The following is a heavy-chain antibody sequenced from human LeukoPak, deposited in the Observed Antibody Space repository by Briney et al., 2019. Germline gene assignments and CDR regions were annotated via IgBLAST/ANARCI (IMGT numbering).Heavy chain of an antibody. D-gene: IGHD2-15*01. V-gene: IGHV3-48*03. J-gene: IGHJ1*01. CDR3: ASGAEGRVAYFGH. CDR2: VTSNGETT. CDR1: GFSFELYD. Sequence: PGGSLRLSCAASGFSFELYDMHWVRRAPGRGREWMSYVTSNGETTYYAESVRGRFSISRDNAKTTPSLQMSSLRVEDTAVYYCASGAEGRVAYFGHWGQGTLVTVFS.